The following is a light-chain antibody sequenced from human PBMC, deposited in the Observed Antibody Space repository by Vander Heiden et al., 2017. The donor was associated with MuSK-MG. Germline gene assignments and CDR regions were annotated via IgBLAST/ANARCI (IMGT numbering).Light chain of an antibody. CDR3: SAYTSSSTLYV. J-gene: IGLJ1*01. CDR2: DVS. V-gene: IGLV2-14*03. CDR1: SSAVGTYHY. Sequence: QSALTEAASVYGSLGQSITLSCTGTSSAVGTYHYVSWYQQHPGKAPKRMIYDVSKRPSGISNRFSGSKSGNTASLTISGLQADDEADYYCSAYTSSSTLYVFGTGTKVTVL.